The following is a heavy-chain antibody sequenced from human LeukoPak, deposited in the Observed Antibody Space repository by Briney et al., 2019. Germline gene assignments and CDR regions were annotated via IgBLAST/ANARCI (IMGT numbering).Heavy chain of an antibody. CDR2: IWYDGSNK. D-gene: IGHD1-26*01. Sequence: GGSLRLSCAASGFDFSNYWMYWVRQAPGKGLEWVAVIWYDGSNKYYADSVKGRFTISRDNSKNSLYLQMNSLRAEDTAEYYCAREASRRESGTYYALFDYWGQGTLVTVSS. CDR3: AREASRRESGTYYALFDY. J-gene: IGHJ4*02. V-gene: IGHV3-33*08. CDR1: GFDFSNYW.